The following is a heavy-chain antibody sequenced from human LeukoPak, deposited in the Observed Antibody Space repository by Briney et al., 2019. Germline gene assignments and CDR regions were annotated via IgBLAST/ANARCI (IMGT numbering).Heavy chain of an antibody. Sequence: PGGSLRLSCAASGFTFSSYSMNWVRQAPGKGLEWVSDILDDGRIYYADSVKGRFTISRDHSQNKVNLQMDNLRAEDAAIYYCGSYRRAYDVWGQGTVVTVAS. CDR1: GFTFSSYS. D-gene: IGHD1-26*01. CDR3: GSYRRAYDV. V-gene: IGHV3-53*01. CDR2: ILDDGRI. J-gene: IGHJ3*01.